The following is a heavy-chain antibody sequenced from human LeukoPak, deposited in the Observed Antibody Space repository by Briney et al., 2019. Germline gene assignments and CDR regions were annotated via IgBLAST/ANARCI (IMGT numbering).Heavy chain of an antibody. CDR3: AREHVAVTASFDY. J-gene: IGHJ4*02. CDR2: INPNSGGT. D-gene: IGHD2-21*02. Sequence: GASVKVSCKASGYTFTGYYMHWVRQAPGQGLEWMGWINPNSGGTNYAQKFQGRVTMTRDTSISTAYMELSRLRSDDTAVYYCAREHVAVTASFDYWGQGTLVTVSS. V-gene: IGHV1-2*02. CDR1: GYTFTGYY.